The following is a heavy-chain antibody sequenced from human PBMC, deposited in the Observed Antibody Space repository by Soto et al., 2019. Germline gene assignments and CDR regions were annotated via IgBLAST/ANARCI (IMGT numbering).Heavy chain of an antibody. CDR2: ISAYNGNT. J-gene: IGHJ4*02. V-gene: IGHV1-18*01. Sequence: ASVKVSCKASGYTFTSYGISWVRQAPGQGLEWMGWISAYNGNTNYAQKLQGRVTMTTDTSTSTAYMELRSLRSDDTAVYYCARVWAGDYAQFSTDYWGQGTLVTVS. D-gene: IGHD4-17*01. CDR1: GYTFTSYG. CDR3: ARVWAGDYAQFSTDY.